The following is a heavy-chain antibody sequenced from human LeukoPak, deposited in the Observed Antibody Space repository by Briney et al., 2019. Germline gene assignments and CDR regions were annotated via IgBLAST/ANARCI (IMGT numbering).Heavy chain of an antibody. V-gene: IGHV3-33*01. Sequence: GGSLRLSCAASGFRFNSYGVHWVRQAPGTGLEWVAVAYGDGNSKYYADSVKGRFTISKDISENILYLQMSSLRVEDTAKYFCATGGGFFYSHWGQGTLVTVSS. D-gene: IGHD2-8*02. CDR3: ATGGGFFYSH. CDR1: GFRFNSYG. CDR2: AYGDGNSK. J-gene: IGHJ1*01.